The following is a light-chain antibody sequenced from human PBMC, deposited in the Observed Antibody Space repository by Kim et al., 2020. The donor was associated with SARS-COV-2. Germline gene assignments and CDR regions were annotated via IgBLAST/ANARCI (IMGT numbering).Light chain of an antibody. Sequence: ASLGDRVTSTCQASQDITEYLNWFQQKPGKAPELLIYDASNLETGVPSRFSGSGSGTEFTLTISSLQPEDIATYYCQQYHNIPLTFGGGTKVDIK. J-gene: IGKJ4*01. V-gene: IGKV1-33*01. CDR1: QDITEY. CDR2: DAS. CDR3: QQYHNIPLT.